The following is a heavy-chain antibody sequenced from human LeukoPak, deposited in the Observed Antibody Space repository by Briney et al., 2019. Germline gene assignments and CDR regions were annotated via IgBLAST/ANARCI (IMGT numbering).Heavy chain of an antibody. Sequence: PGGSLRLSCAASGFTFSSYSMNWVRQAPGKGLEWVSSISSSSSYIYYADSVKGRFTISRDNAKNSLYLQINSLRAEDTAVYYCARDRDYYDSSGYFTSPFDYWGQGTLVTVSS. D-gene: IGHD3-22*01. V-gene: IGHV3-21*01. J-gene: IGHJ4*02. CDR2: ISSSSSYI. CDR3: ARDRDYYDSSGYFTSPFDY. CDR1: GFTFSSYS.